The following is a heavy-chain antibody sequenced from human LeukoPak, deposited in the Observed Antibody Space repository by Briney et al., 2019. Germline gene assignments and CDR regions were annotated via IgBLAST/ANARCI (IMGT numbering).Heavy chain of an antibody. V-gene: IGHV4-34*01. D-gene: IGHD6-19*01. CDR3: ARVQVAGIDY. CDR1: GGSFSGYY. J-gene: IGHJ4*02. CDR2: INHSGST. Sequence: SETLSLTCAVYGGSFSGYYWSWICQPPGKGLEWIGEINHSGSTNYNPSLKSRVTISVDTSKNQFSLKLSSVTAADTAVYYCARVQVAGIDYWGQGTLVTISS.